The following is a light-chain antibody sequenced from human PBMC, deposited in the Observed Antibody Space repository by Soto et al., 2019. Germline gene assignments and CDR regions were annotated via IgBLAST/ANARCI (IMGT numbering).Light chain of an antibody. V-gene: IGLV2-14*03. CDR3: SSYTTTRTVV. CDR2: NVS. CDR1: SSDIGGFNY. Sequence: QSALTQPASVSGSPGQSITISCTGTSSDIGGFNYVSWYQHHPGKAPKLMIHNVSSRPSGVSDRFSGYKSGYTASLTISGLQAEDEADYYCSSYTTTRTVVFGGGTKVTVL. J-gene: IGLJ2*01.